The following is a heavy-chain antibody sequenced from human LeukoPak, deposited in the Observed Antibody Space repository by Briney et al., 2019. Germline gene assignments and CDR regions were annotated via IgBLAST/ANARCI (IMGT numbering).Heavy chain of an antibody. D-gene: IGHD3-10*01. CDR3: ARGRGEGRGISMVRGVRAPSYNWFDP. CDR1: GYTFTSYD. CDR2: MNPNSGNT. J-gene: IGHJ5*02. V-gene: IGHV1-8*03. Sequence: GASVKVSCKASGYTFTSYDINWVRQATGQGLEWMGWMNPNSGNTGYAQKFQGRVTITRNTSISTAYMELSSLRSEDTAVYYCARGRGEGRGISMVRGVRAPSYNWFDPWGHGTLVTVSS.